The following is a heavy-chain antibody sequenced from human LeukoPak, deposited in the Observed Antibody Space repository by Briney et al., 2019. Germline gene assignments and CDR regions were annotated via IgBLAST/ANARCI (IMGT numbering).Heavy chain of an antibody. CDR1: GYTFTNYH. CDR3: ARDLHGYSYDDY. CDR2: ITPSGGST. V-gene: IGHV1-46*01. Sequence: ASVKVSCKASGYTFTNYHIHWVHQAPGQGLEWMGKITPSGGSTNFAQKFQGRVTMTRDTSTSTVYMELNSLTSEDTAVYYCARDLHGYSYDDYWGQGTLVTVSS. D-gene: IGHD5-24*01. J-gene: IGHJ4*02.